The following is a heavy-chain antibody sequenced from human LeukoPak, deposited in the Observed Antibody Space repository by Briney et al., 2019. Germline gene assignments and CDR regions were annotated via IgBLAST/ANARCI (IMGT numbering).Heavy chain of an antibody. D-gene: IGHD4-17*01. CDR3: ARGDYADYE. J-gene: IGHJ4*02. V-gene: IGHV3-7*04. Sequence: GGSLRLSCAASGFTFSRYWMSWVREAPGKGLEWVANIKQDGSEKKYVDSLKGRFTISRDNAKNSLYLQMNSLRAEDTAVYYCARGDYADYEWGQGTLVTVSS. CDR1: GFTFSRYW. CDR2: IKQDGSEK.